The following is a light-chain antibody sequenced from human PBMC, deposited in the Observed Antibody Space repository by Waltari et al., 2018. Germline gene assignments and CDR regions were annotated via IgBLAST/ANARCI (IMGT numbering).Light chain of an antibody. J-gene: IGKJ4*01. CDR1: QNVNNF. Sequence: ETVLTQSPVTLSLSPGERATLSCRDSQNVNNFLAWYQQKPGQAPRLLIYETSNRATGIPARFSGSGSGTDFTLTISSLEPEDFAVYYCQQRHSWPLTFGGGTKVEIK. CDR3: QQRHSWPLT. CDR2: ETS. V-gene: IGKV3-11*01.